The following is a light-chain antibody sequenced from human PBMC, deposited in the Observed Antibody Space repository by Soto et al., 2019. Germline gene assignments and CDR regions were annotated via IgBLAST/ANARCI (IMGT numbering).Light chain of an antibody. CDR3: SSHTISTTLV. V-gene: IGLV2-14*01. CDR1: SRDVGGYNY. CDR2: DVS. Sequence: QSVLTQPASVSGSPGQSITTSCTGTSRDVGGYNYVSWFQQHPGKAPKLMIYDVSTRPSGVSNRFSGSKSGNTASLTISGLQAEDEADYYCSSHTISTTLVFGGGTKVTVL. J-gene: IGLJ2*01.